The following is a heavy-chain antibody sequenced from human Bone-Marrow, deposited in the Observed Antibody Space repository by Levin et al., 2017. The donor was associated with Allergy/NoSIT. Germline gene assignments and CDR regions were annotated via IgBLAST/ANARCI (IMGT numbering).Heavy chain of an antibody. V-gene: IGHV3-48*04. CDR3: ARDRSSYYHGMDI. CDR2: ISDSGRTI. CDR1: GFVFRSYG. Sequence: GESLKISCAASGFVFRSYGLNWVRQAPGKGLECVAYISDSGRTIYYADSVKGRFTVSRDNARNSLLLHMNSLRAEDTAMYYCARDRSSYYHGMDIWGRDHGHRLL. D-gene: IGHD2-2*01. J-gene: IGHJ6*04.